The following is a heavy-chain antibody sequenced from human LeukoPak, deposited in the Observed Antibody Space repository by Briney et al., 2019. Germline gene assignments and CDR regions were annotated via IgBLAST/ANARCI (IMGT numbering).Heavy chain of an antibody. V-gene: IGHV1-18*01. D-gene: IGHD3-10*01. J-gene: IGHJ4*02. CDR2: ISAYNGNT. CDR1: GYTFTSYG. Sequence: ASVKVSCKASGYTFTSYGISWVRQAPGQGLEWMGWISAYNGNTNYAQKLQGRVTMTTDTSTSTAYMELRSLRSDDTAVYYCARDRKWFGELLYLDYWGQGTLVTVSS. CDR3: ARDRKWFGELLYLDY.